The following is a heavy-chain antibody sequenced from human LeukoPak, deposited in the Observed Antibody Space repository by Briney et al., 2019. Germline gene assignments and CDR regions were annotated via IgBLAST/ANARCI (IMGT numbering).Heavy chain of an antibody. D-gene: IGHD6-19*01. CDR3: AIRPAGTGWVGDD. CDR2: ISSSSSSI. CDR1: GVSFSSYS. Sequence: GGSLRLSCAASGVSFSSYSMNWVRQAPGKGLEWVSYISSSSSSIYYADSVKGRFTISRDNAKNSLYLQMTSLSAEDPVVYYCAIRPAGTGWVGDDWGERKLVTVS. V-gene: IGHV3-21*01. J-gene: IGHJ4*02.